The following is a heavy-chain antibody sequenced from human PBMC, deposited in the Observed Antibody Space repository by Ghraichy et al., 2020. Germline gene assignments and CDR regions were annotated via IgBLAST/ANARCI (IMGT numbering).Heavy chain of an antibody. Sequence: SETLSLTCAVYGGSFSGYYWSWIRQPPGKGLEWIGEINHSGSTNYNPSLKSRVTISVDTSKNQFSLKLSSVTAADTAVYYCARVSRRGSRPFDYWGQGTLVTVSS. V-gene: IGHV4-34*01. CDR2: INHSGST. CDR1: GGSFSGYY. CDR3: ARVSRRGSRPFDY. J-gene: IGHJ4*02. D-gene: IGHD2-15*01.